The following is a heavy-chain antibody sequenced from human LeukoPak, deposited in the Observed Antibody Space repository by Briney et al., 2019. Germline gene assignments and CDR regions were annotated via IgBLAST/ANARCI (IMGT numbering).Heavy chain of an antibody. V-gene: IGHV4-39*07. CDR1: GGSVTSGTYH. CDR3: ARDHYYDGRGRFDP. Sequence: SETLSLTCSVSGGSVTSGTYHWGWIRQPPGKGLEWIGSVYFDGGTHYNPSLQSRVTVSVDTSKNQFSLRLSSVTAADTALYYCARDHYYDGRGRFDPWGQGTLVTVSS. J-gene: IGHJ5*02. CDR2: VYFDGGT. D-gene: IGHD3-16*01.